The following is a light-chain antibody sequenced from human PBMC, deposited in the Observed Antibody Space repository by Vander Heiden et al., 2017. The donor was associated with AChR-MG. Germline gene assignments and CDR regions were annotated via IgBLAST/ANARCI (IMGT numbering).Light chain of an antibody. CDR2: RAS. Sequence: DIQMTQSPYTLSASVGDSVTISCRASQTISSWLAWYQQKPGEPPKLLIYRASTLDSGVPSRFSGSGSGTEFNLTISGLQPDDFVTYYCHQYKSYPWTFGQWTKVEIK. J-gene: IGKJ1*01. CDR3: HQYKSYPWT. CDR1: QTISSW. V-gene: IGKV1-5*03.